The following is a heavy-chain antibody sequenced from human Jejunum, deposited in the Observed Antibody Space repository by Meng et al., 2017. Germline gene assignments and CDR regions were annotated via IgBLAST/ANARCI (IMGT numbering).Heavy chain of an antibody. J-gene: IGHJ4*02. CDR2: IRSRANNYET. Sequence: GGSLRLSCAAPGFTFSASAMHWVRQPSGTGLEWVGRIRSRANNYETTYAASLQGRFTISRDDSKNTAYLQMNSLKTEDTAIYYCLSYNYATTGYYEHYWGLGSMVTVSS. CDR1: GFTFSASA. D-gene: IGHD3-22*01. CDR3: LSYNYATTGYYEHY. V-gene: IGHV3-73*01.